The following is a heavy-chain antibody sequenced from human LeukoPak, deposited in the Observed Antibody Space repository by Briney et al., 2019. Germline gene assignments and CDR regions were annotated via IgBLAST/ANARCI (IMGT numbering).Heavy chain of an antibody. CDR3: ARSYYDSSGYYWNY. CDR2: IYTSGST. CDR1: GGSISSYY. J-gene: IGHJ4*02. Sequence: SETLSLTCTVSGGSISSYYWSWIRQPAGKGLEWIGRIYTSGSTNYNPSLKSRVTMSVDTSKNQFSLKLSSVTAADTAVYYCARSYYDSSGYYWNYWGRGTLVTVSS. V-gene: IGHV4-4*07. D-gene: IGHD3-22*01.